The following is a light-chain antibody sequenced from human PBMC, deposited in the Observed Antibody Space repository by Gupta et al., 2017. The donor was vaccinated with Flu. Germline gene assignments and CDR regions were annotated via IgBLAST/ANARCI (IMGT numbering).Light chain of an antibody. CDR1: QSISSW. CDR3: QQYTHLLA. V-gene: IGKV1-5*03. J-gene: IGKJ1*01. Sequence: SPSTLSASIGDSVAITCRASQSISSWLAWYQQTPGKAPKLLIYKASILHTGVPTIFSGSGSGTEFTLTISSLQPDDFATYVCQQYTHLLAFGRGTRVEI. CDR2: KAS.